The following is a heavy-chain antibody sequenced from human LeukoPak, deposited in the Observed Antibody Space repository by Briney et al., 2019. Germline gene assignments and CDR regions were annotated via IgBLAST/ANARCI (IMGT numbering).Heavy chain of an antibody. Sequence: PSETLSLTCTVSGGSISSSYWSWIRQPPGKGLEWVGCIYSSGSTNYDPSPKSRVTISVATSKNQFSLKLSSVTAADTAVYYCARRDYYDLYYFDKWGQGTLVTVSS. CDR2: IYSSGST. CDR3: ARRDYYDLYYFDK. CDR1: GGSISSSY. D-gene: IGHD3-22*01. J-gene: IGHJ4*02. V-gene: IGHV4-59*01.